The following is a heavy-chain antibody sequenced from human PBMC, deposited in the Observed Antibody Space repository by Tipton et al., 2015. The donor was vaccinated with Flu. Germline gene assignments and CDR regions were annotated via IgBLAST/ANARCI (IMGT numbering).Heavy chain of an antibody. D-gene: IGHD5-24*01. J-gene: IGHJ4*02. CDR1: GFTFDDHG. Sequence: RSLRLSCATSGFTFDDHGMHWVRQVPGKVLEWVSSINWNSRNIGYAVSVKGRSTISRDNARNSLYLQMNGLRPEDTAFYYCARESTYNYGLFDHWGQGTLVTVSS. CDR3: ARESTYNYGLFDH. CDR2: INWNSRNI. V-gene: IGHV3-9*01.